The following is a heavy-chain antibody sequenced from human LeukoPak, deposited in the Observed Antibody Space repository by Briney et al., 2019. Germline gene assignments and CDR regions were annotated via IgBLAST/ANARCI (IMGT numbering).Heavy chain of an antibody. V-gene: IGHV3-9*01. J-gene: IGHJ6*03. Sequence: GGSLRLSCAASGFTFDDYAMHWVRQAPGKGLEWVSGISWSSGSIGYADSVKGRFTISRDNAKNSLYLQMNSLRAEDTALYYCAKEGNSSGWYYGFYYYYYMDVWGKGTTVTVSS. CDR1: GFTFDDYA. D-gene: IGHD6-19*01. CDR2: ISWSSGSI. CDR3: AKEGNSSGWYYGFYYYYYMDV.